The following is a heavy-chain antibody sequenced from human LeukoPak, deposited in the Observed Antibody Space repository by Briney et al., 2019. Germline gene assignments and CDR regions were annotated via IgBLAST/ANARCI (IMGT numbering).Heavy chain of an antibody. CDR1: GYTFTSYW. Sequence: GESLKISCQGSGYTFTSYWIVWVRQMPGKGLEWMGIIYPDDSDTTYSPSFQGQVTISADKSISTAYLQWSSLKASDTAMYYCARRGSGWYSFDYWGQGTLVTVSS. D-gene: IGHD6-19*01. CDR3: ARRGSGWYSFDY. V-gene: IGHV5-51*01. J-gene: IGHJ4*02. CDR2: IYPDDSDT.